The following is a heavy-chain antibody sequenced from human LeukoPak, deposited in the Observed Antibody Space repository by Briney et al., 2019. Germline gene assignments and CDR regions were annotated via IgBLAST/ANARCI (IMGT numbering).Heavy chain of an antibody. CDR3: ASGIQLWSWFDY. V-gene: IGHV3-30*19. Sequence: GGSLRLSCAASGFTFSSYGIHWVRQAPGKGLEWVAVISYDGSNKYYADSVKGRFTISRDNSKNTLYLQMNSLRAEDTAVYYCASGIQLWSWFDYWGQGTLVTVSS. CDR2: ISYDGSNK. CDR1: GFTFSSYG. D-gene: IGHD5-18*01. J-gene: IGHJ4*02.